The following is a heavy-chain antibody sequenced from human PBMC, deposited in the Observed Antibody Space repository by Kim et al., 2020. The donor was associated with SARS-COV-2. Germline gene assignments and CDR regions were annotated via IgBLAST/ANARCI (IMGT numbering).Heavy chain of an antibody. CDR2: ISGSGVIT. J-gene: IGHJ4*02. Sequence: GGSLRLSCAASGFTFSSYAMSWVRQAPGKGLEWVSAISGSGVITYYADSLKGRFTISRDNYKNTVYLQMNSLRAEDTAVYYCAKKRDHDGIWEYYFDYWGQGTLVTVSS. V-gene: IGHV3-23*01. CDR3: AKKRDHDGIWEYYFDY. D-gene: IGHD3-9*01. CDR1: GFTFSSYA.